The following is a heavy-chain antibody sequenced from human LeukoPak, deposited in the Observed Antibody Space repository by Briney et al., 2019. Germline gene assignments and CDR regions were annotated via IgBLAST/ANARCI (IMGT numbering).Heavy chain of an antibody. V-gene: IGHV5-51*01. Sequence: GESLKISCKGSGYSFTSYWIGWVRQLPGKGLEYMGIIHPGDSDTRYSPSFQGQVTISVDRSSSTAYIQWSRLKASDTAMYYCATHPGGLQSGFDNWGQGTLVTVSS. CDR2: IHPGDSDT. CDR3: ATHPGGLQSGFDN. D-gene: IGHD5-24*01. J-gene: IGHJ4*02. CDR1: GYSFTSYW.